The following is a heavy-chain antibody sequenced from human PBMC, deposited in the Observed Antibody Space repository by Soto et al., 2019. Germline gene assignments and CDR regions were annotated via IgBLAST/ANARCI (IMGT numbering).Heavy chain of an antibody. CDR1: GYTFTSYG. CDR3: ARAEELSDIVVVPAATREWKYNWFDP. J-gene: IGHJ5*02. D-gene: IGHD2-2*01. CDR2: ISAYNGNT. Sequence: ASVKVSCKASGYTFTSYGISWVRQAPGQGLEWMGWISAYNGNTNYAQKLQGRVTMTTDTSTSTAYMELRSLRSDDTAVYYCARAEELSDIVVVPAATREWKYNWFDPWGQGTLVTVSS. V-gene: IGHV1-18*01.